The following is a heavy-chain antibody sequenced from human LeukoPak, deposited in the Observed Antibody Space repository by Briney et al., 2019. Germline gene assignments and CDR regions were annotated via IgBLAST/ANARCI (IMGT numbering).Heavy chain of an antibody. CDR3: AREMGYYDSSGYYSDAFDI. CDR2: INPNSGGT. D-gene: IGHD3-22*01. V-gene: IGHV1-2*02. J-gene: IGHJ3*02. CDR1: GYTFTGYY. Sequence: ASVKVSCKASGYTFTGYYMHWVRQAPGQGLKWMGWINPNSGGTNYAQKLQGRVTMTRDTSISTAYMELSRLRSDDTAVYYCAREMGYYDSSGYYSDAFDIWGQGTMVTVSS.